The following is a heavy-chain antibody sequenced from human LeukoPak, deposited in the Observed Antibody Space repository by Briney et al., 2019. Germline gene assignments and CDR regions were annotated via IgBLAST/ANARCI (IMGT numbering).Heavy chain of an antibody. Sequence: ASVKVSCKASGGTFSSYAISWVRQAPGQGLEWMGGIIPIFGTANYAQKFRGRVTITADESTSTAYMELSSLRSEDTAVYYCARNQMGITGTTVPWGQGTLVTVSS. CDR2: IIPIFGTA. J-gene: IGHJ5*02. CDR3: ARNQMGITGTTVP. CDR1: GGTFSSYA. D-gene: IGHD1-7*01. V-gene: IGHV1-69*13.